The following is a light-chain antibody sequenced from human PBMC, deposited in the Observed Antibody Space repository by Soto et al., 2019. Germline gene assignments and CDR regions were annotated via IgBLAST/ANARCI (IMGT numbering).Light chain of an antibody. V-gene: IGLV1-44*01. CDR2: SNS. J-gene: IGLJ3*02. CDR3: ATWDDSLNGWV. CDR1: SSNIGSNT. Sequence: QSVLTQPPSASGTPGQRVTISCSGSSSNIGSNTVNWYQRLPGTAPKLLIFSNSQRPSGVPDRFSGSKSGTSASLAISGLQSEDEADYYCATWDDSLNGWVFGGGTKLTVL.